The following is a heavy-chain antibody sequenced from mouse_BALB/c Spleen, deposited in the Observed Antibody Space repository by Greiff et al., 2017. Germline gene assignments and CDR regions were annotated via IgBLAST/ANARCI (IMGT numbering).Heavy chain of an antibody. CDR2: IDPETGGT. CDR1: GYTFTDYE. J-gene: IGHJ4*01. Sequence: VQLQQSGAELVRPGASVTLSCKASGYTFTDYEMHWVKQTPVHGLEWIGAIDPETGGTAYNQKFKGKATLTADKSSSTAYMELRSLTSEDSAVYYCTREYRYDVDYYAMDYWGQGTSVTVSS. CDR3: TREYRYDVDYYAMDY. D-gene: IGHD2-14*01. V-gene: IGHV1-15*01.